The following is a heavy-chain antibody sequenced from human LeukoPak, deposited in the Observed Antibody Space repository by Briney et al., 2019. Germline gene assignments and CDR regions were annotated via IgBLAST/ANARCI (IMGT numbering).Heavy chain of an antibody. CDR1: GYTFTGYY. CDR2: INPNSGGT. D-gene: IGHD3-10*01. CDR3: ARVKGRIYGMHV. V-gene: IGHV1-2*04. J-gene: IGHJ6*04. Sequence: GASVKVYCKASGYTFTGYYMHWVRQAPGQGLEWMGWINPNSGGTNYAQKFQGWVTMTRDTSISTAYMELSRLRSDDTAVYYCARVKGRIYGMHVWGKGTTVTVSS.